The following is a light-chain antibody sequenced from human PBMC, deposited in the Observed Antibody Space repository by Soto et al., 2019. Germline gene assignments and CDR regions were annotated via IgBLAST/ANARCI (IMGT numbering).Light chain of an antibody. CDR3: SSYASSSTYV. Sequence: QSALTQPASVSGSPGQSITISCTGTSNDVGGYNYVSWYQQHPGKAPKLIIYEVSNRPSGVSNRFSGSKSDNTASLTISGLQAEDEADYYCSSYASSSTYVFGTGTKVTVL. CDR2: EVS. J-gene: IGLJ1*01. CDR1: SNDVGGYNY. V-gene: IGLV2-14*01.